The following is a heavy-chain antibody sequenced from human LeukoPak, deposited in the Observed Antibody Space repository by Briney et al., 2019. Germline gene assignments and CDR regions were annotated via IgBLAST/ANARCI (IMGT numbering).Heavy chain of an antibody. CDR1: GFTFSNYG. D-gene: IGHD2-21*02. CDR3: AKGGTGRGGDCYSDY. Sequence: PGGSLRLSCAASGFTFSNYGMSWVRQAPGKGLEWVAAISGSGGSTYYADSVKGRFTISRDNSKNTLYLQMNSLRAEDTAVYYCAKGGTGRGGDCYSDYWGQGTLLTVSS. V-gene: IGHV3-23*01. CDR2: ISGSGGST. J-gene: IGHJ4*02.